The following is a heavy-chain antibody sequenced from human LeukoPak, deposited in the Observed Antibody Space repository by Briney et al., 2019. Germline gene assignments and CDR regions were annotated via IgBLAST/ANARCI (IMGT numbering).Heavy chain of an antibody. CDR1: GGTFSSYA. V-gene: IGHV1-69*04. CDR3: ARVAAGTPSNWFDP. Sequence: SVKVSCKASGGTFSSYAISWVRQAHGQGLEWMGRIIPILGIANYAQKFQGRVTITADKSTSTAYMELSSLRSEDTAVYYCARVAAGTPSNWFDPWGQGTLVTVSS. CDR2: IIPILGIA. D-gene: IGHD6-19*01. J-gene: IGHJ5*02.